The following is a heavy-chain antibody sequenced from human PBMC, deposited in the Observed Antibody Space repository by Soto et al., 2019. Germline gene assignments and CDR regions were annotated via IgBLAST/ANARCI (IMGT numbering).Heavy chain of an antibody. V-gene: IGHV3-33*01. CDR3: ATDSVTTDRSGHYWSGPFDI. Sequence: PGGSLRLSCAASGFTFSSYGMHWVRQAPGKGLEWVAVIWYDGSNKYYADSVKGRFTISRDNSKNTLYLQMNSLRAEDTAVYYCATDSVTTDRSGHYWSGPFDIWGQGTMVTVSS. D-gene: IGHD3-22*01. J-gene: IGHJ3*02. CDR1: GFTFSSYG. CDR2: IWYDGSNK.